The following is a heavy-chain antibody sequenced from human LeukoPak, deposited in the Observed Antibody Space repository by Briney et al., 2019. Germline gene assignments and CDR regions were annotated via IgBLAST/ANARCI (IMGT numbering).Heavy chain of an antibody. J-gene: IGHJ4*02. CDR3: ARDYCSSTSCFDY. V-gene: IGHV4-34*01. CDR1: GGSFSGYY. CDR2: INHSGST. D-gene: IGHD2-2*01. Sequence: SETLSLTCAVYGGSFSGYYWSWIRQPPGKGPEWIGEINHSGSTNYNPSLKSRVTISVDTSKNQFSLKLSSVTAADTAVYYCARDYCSSTSCFDYWGQGTLVTVSS.